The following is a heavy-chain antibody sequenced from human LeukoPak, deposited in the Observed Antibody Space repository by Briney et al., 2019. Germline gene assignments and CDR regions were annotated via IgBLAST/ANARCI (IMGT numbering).Heavy chain of an antibody. CDR2: IVVGSGNT. V-gene: IGHV1-58*01. CDR1: GFTFTRSA. J-gene: IGHJ4*02. D-gene: IGHD6-13*01. CDR3: AAGSSSFDY. Sequence: GASVKVSCKASGFTFTRSAVQWVRQARGQRLEWIGWIVVGSGNTNYAQKFQERVTITRDMSTSTAYMELSSLRSEDTAVYYCAAGSSSFDYWGQGTLVTVSS.